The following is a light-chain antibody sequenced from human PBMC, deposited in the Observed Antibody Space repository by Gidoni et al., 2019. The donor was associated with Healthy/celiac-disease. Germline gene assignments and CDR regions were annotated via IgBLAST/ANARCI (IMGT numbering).Light chain of an antibody. J-gene: IGLJ2*01. V-gene: IGLV1-40*01. CDR2: DNS. Sequence: QSVLTQPPSVSGAPGQRVTIPCTGSSSNIGAGYDVHWYQQLPGTAPKLLIYDNSNRPSGVPDRFSGSKSGTSASLAITGLQAEDEADYYCQSYDSSLSVVFGGGTKLTVL. CDR3: QSYDSSLSVV. CDR1: SSNIGAGYD.